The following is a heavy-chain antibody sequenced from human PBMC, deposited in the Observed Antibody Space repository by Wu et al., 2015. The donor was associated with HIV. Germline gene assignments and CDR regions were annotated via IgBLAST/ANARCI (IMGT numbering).Heavy chain of an antibody. CDR2: INPSGGTV. J-gene: IGHJ4*02. Sequence: QVLLLQSGAEVKKPGASVKVACKASGYSFTSHHMHWVRQAPGQGPEWMGVINPSGGTVSYAQKVQGRVTMTRDTSTSTVYMQLSSLRSEDTAVYYCARADTYGVTDTLPFDHWGQGSQVTVSS. V-gene: IGHV1-46*01. CDR3: ARADTYGVTDTLPFDH. CDR1: GYSFTSHH. D-gene: IGHD3-3*01.